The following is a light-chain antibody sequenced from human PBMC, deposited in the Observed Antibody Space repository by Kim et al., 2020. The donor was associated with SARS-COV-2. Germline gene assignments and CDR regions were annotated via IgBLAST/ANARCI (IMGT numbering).Light chain of an antibody. Sequence: FVGDRVTISCRARHSISSWLAWYQQKPGKAPKLLIYDASSLESGVPSRFSGSGSGTEFTLTISRLQPYDFATYYCQQDNSYSQYTFGQGTKLEI. CDR1: HSISSW. CDR3: QQDNSYSQYT. CDR2: DAS. J-gene: IGKJ2*01. V-gene: IGKV1-5*01.